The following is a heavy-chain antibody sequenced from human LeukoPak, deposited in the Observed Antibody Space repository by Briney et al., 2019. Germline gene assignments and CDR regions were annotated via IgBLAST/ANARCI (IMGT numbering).Heavy chain of an antibody. CDR1: GFTFSSYG. Sequence: PGRSLRLSCAASGFTFSSYGMHWVRQAPGKGLEWVAVIWYDGSNKYYADSVKGRFTISRDNSKNTLYLQMNSLRAEGTAVYYCARGLGLLVGATDYWGQGTLVTVSS. J-gene: IGHJ4*02. D-gene: IGHD1-26*01. V-gene: IGHV3-33*01. CDR3: ARGLGLLVGATDY. CDR2: IWYDGSNK.